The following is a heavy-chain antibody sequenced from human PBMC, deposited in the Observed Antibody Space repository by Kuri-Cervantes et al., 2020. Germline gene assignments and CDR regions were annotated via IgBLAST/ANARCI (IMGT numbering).Heavy chain of an antibody. CDR2: MNPNSDNT. V-gene: IGHV1-8*02. J-gene: IGHJ4*02. D-gene: IGHD6-19*01. CDR3: AQQIHSSGWYHLVDY. Sequence: SVNVSCKASGYTFTSCDINRVRQATGQGLEWMGWMNPNSDNTVYAQNFQGRVTMTRNTSISTAYMELSSLRSEDSAVYYCAQQIHSSGWYHLVDYWGQGTLVTVSS. CDR1: GYTFTSCD.